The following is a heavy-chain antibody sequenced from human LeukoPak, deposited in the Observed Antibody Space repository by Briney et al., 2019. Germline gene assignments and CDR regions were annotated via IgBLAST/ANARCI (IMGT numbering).Heavy chain of an antibody. CDR1: GDTFIDYY. V-gene: IGHV1-2*02. Sequence: GASVTVSCKASGDTFIDYYMHWLRQAPGQGLEWMGWINPNSGGTNYAQKFQGRVTMTRDTSISTAYMELSRLRSDDTAVYYCASLESYYGMDVWGQGTTVTVSS. J-gene: IGHJ6*02. CDR2: INPNSGGT. CDR3: ASLESYYGMDV. D-gene: IGHD3-3*01.